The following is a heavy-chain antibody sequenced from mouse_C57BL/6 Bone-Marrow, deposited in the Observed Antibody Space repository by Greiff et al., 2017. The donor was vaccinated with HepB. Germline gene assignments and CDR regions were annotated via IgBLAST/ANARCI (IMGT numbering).Heavy chain of an antibody. V-gene: IGHV1-76*01. J-gene: IGHJ3*01. Sequence: QVQLQQSGAELVRPGASVKLSCKASGYTFTDYYINWVKRRPGQGLEWIARIYPGSGNTYYNEKFKGKATLTAEKSSSTAYMQLSSLTSEDSAVYFCARLRGSWGQGTLVTVSA. CDR2: IYPGSGNT. CDR1: GYTFTDYY. CDR3: ARLRGS.